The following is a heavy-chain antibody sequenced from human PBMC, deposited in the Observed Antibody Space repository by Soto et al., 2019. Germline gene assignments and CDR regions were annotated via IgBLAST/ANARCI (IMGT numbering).Heavy chain of an antibody. V-gene: IGHV4-30-4*01. J-gene: IGHJ4*02. CDR3: ARDNYDSSGYKIRAFDY. CDR2: IYYSGST. CDR1: GGSISSGDYY. D-gene: IGHD3-22*01. Sequence: TLSLPFTVSGGSISSGDYYWSWIRQPPGKGLEWIGYIYYSGSTYYNPSLKSRVTISVDTSKNQFSLKLSSVTAADTAVYYCARDNYDSSGYKIRAFDYWGQGTLVTVSS.